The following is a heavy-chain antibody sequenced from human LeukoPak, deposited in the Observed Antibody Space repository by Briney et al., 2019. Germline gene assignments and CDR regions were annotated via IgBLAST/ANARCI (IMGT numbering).Heavy chain of an antibody. Sequence: PGGSLRLSCAASGFTFSDYYMSWIRQAPGKGLEWVSYISSSGSTIYYADSVKGRFTISRDNAKNSLYLQMNSLRAEDMALYYCAKAGWSSTVGDAFDIWGQGTMVTVSS. CDR1: GFTFSDYY. J-gene: IGHJ3*02. D-gene: IGHD1-1*01. CDR3: AKAGWSSTVGDAFDI. CDR2: ISSSGSTI. V-gene: IGHV3-11*01.